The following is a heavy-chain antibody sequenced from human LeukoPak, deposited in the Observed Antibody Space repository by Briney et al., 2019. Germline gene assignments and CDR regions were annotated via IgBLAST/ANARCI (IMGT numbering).Heavy chain of an antibody. CDR3: AKGLLWFGELLGALDY. J-gene: IGHJ4*02. D-gene: IGHD3-10*01. V-gene: IGHV3-23*01. Sequence: PGGSLRLSCAASGLTFSSYAMSWVRQAPGKGLEWVSAISGSGGSTYYADSVKGRFTISRDNSKNTLYLQMNSLRAEDTAVYYCAKGLLWFGELLGALDYWGQGTLVTVSS. CDR1: GLTFSSYA. CDR2: ISGSGGST.